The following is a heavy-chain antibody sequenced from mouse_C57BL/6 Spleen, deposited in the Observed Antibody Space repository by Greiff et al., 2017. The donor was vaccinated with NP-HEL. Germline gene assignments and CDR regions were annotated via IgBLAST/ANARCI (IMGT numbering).Heavy chain of an antibody. V-gene: IGHV1-69*01. CDR2: IDPSDSYT. D-gene: IGHD2-3*01. J-gene: IGHJ3*01. CDR3: ARDDGHKTWFAY. CDR1: GYTFTSYW. Sequence: QVHVKQPGAELVMPGASVKLSCKASGYTFTSYWMHWVKQRPGQGLEWIGEIDPSDSYTNYNQKFKGKSTLTVDKSSSTAYMQLSSLTSEDSAVYYCARDDGHKTWFAYWGQGTLVTVSA.